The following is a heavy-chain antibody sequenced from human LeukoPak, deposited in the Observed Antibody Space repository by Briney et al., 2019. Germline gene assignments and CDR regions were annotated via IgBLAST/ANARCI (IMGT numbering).Heavy chain of an antibody. CDR2: IYPGDSDT. D-gene: IGHD1-7*01. CDR3: ARHNWNYVSYYYYGMDV. Sequence: GESLKISCKGSGYSFTSDWIGWERQMPGKGLEWMGIIYPGDSDTSYSPSFQGQVTISADKSISTAYLQWSSLKASDTAMYYCARHNWNYVSYYYYGMDVWGQGTTVTVSS. CDR1: GYSFTSDW. V-gene: IGHV5-51*01. J-gene: IGHJ6*02.